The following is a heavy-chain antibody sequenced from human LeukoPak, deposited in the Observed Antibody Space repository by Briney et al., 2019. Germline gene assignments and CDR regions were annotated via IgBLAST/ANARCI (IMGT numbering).Heavy chain of an antibody. CDR1: GFTFSSYG. V-gene: IGHV3-33*01. CDR2: IWYDGSNK. J-gene: IGHJ5*02. Sequence: GGSLRLSCAASGFTFSSYGMHWVRQAPGKGLEWVAVIWYDGSNKYYADSVKGRFTISRDNSKNTLYLQMNSLRAEDTAVYYCARERGGKCSGYYENWFDPWGQGTLVTVSS. CDR3: ARERGGKCSGYYENWFDP. D-gene: IGHD3-22*01.